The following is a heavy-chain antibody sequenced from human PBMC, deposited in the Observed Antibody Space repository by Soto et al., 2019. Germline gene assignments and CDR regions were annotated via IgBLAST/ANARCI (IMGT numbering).Heavy chain of an antibody. CDR1: GFTFSSYA. V-gene: IGHV3-30-3*01. J-gene: IGHJ4*02. Sequence: SGGSLRLSCAASGFTFSSYAMHWVRQAPGKGLEWVAVISYDGSNKYYADSVKGQFTISRDNSKNTLYLQMNSLRAEDTAVYYCARDRGLGTIAVAGEFDYWGQGTLVTVSS. D-gene: IGHD6-19*01. CDR3: ARDRGLGTIAVAGEFDY. CDR2: ISYDGSNK.